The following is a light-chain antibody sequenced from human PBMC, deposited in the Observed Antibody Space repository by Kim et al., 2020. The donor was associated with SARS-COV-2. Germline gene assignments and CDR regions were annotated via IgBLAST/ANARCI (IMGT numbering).Light chain of an antibody. CDR3: QQYNNFPLT. V-gene: IGKV1-5*03. J-gene: IGKJ5*01. Sequence: DIQMTQSPSTLSASVRDRVTITCRASQSFSSWLAWYQQKPGKVPKLLIYKTSILESGVPSRFSGSGSGTEFTLTISSLQPDDFATYFCQQYNNFPLTFGQGTRLEIK. CDR2: KTS. CDR1: QSFSSW.